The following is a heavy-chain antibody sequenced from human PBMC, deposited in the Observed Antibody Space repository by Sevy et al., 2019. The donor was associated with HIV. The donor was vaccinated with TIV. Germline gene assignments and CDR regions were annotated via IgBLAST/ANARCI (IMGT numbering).Heavy chain of an antibody. CDR3: ARERYDSNWYVLESGNDALDV. D-gene: IGHD4-4*01. J-gene: IGHJ3*01. V-gene: IGHV4-59*01. CDR2: FYYSGDT. Sequence: SETLSLTCTVSGGSISSYYWSWIRQPPGKGLEWIGYFYYSGDTDYHSSLKNRVTLSVDKSKNQLSLRLSSVHDADTTVYYCARERYDSNWYVLESGNDALDVWGQGTLVTVSS. CDR1: GGSISSYY.